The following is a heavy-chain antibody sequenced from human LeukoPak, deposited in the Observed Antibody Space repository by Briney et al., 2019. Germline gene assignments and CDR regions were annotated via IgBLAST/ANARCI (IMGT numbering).Heavy chain of an antibody. V-gene: IGHV3-48*01. J-gene: IGHJ4*02. CDR2: ISSSSTI. CDR3: ARASITIFGVVTD. Sequence: GGSLRLSCAASGFTFSSYTMNWVRQAPGKGLEWVSYISSSSTIYYAVSVKGRFTISRDNAKNSLYLQMNSLRAEDTAVYYCARASITIFGVVTDWGQGTLVTVSS. D-gene: IGHD3-3*01. CDR1: GFTFSSYT.